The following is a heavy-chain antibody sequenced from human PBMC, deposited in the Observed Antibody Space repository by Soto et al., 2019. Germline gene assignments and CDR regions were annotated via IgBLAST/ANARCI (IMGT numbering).Heavy chain of an antibody. D-gene: IGHD3-9*01. V-gene: IGHV4-34*01. CDR2: INHSGST. CDR1: GGSFSGYY. J-gene: IGHJ6*02. Sequence: QVQLQQWGAGLLKPSETLSLTCAVYGGSFSGYYWSWIRQPPGKGLEWIGEINHSGSTNYNPSLKSRVTISVDTSENQFSLKLSSVTAADTAVYYCATGDILTGYWLDVWGQGTTVTVSS. CDR3: ATGDILTGYWLDV.